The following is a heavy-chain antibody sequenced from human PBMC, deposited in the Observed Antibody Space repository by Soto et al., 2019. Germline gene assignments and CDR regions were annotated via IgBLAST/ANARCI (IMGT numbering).Heavy chain of an antibody. CDR2: ITGYSNFK. V-gene: IGHV3-21*01. CDR3: ARDLPGAKDYGMDV. CDR1: GFTFSTYT. J-gene: IGHJ6*02. Sequence: GGSLRLSCAASGFTFSTYTMSWVRQAPGKGLEWLSFITGYSNFKLYADSVEGRFSISRDNAKNSVYLEMNSLRADDTGVYYCARDLPGAKDYGMDVWGQGTTVTVSS.